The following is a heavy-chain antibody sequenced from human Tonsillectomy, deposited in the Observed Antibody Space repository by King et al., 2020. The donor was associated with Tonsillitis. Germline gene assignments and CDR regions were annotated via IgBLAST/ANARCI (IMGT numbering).Heavy chain of an antibody. D-gene: IGHD3-22*01. V-gene: IGHV3-15*01. CDR2: IKRKTDGGTK. Sequence: VQLVESGGGLVKPGGSLRLSCAASGFTFSNAWMSWVRQAPGKGLEWVGRIKRKTDGGTKDYAAPVKVRFTISRDDSKNTLYLQMNSLKTEDTAVYYCTTDAYYDSSGYYVDYWGQGALVTVSS. J-gene: IGHJ4*02. CDR1: GFTFSNAW. CDR3: TTDAYYDSSGYYVDY.